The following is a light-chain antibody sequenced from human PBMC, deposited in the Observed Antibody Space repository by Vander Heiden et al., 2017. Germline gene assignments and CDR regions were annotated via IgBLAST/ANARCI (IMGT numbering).Light chain of an antibody. CDR3: YSAAGDTLV. V-gene: IGLV3-27*01. CDR1: VLTKAY. Sequence: SFELTQPSSVSVSPGQPARITCTGDVLTKAYARWFRQRPGQAPFLVIYKDNERPSGIPERFSGSSSGTTVTLTISGAQVEDEADYYCYSAAGDTLVFGGGTKLTVL. J-gene: IGLJ2*01. CDR2: KDN.